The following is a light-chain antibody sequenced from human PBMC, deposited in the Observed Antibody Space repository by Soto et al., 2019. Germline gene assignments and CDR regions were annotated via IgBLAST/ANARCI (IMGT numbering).Light chain of an antibody. CDR1: SSNIGINT. Sequence: QSALTQPPSASGTPGQRVTISCSGSSSNIGINTVNWYQQLPGTAPKLLIHSNNQRPSGVPDRFSGSKSGTSASLAISGLQSEDEADYYCAGWDNSLNGVAFGGGTQLTVL. J-gene: IGLJ2*01. V-gene: IGLV1-44*01. CDR3: AGWDNSLNGVA. CDR2: SNN.